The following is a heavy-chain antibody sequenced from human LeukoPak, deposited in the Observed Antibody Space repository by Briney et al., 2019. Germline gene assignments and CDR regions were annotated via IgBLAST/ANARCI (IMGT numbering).Heavy chain of an antibody. CDR2: IWYDGSNK. D-gene: IGHD5-18*01. V-gene: IGHV3-33*01. CDR3: ARDHSYGYFDY. J-gene: IGHJ4*02. Sequence: GRSLRLSCAASGFTFSSYGMHWVRQAPGKGLEGVAVIWYDGSNKYYADSVKGRFTISRDNSKNTLYLQMNSLRAEDTAVYYCARDHSYGYFDYWGQGTLVTVSS. CDR1: GFTFSSYG.